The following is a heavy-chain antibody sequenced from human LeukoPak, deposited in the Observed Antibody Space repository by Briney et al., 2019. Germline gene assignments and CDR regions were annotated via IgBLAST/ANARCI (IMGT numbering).Heavy chain of an antibody. V-gene: IGHV7-4-1*02. Sequence: ASVKVSCKASGYTFTSYAMNWVRQAPGQGLEWMGWINTNTGNPTYAQGFTGRFVFSLDTSVSTAYLQISSLKAEDTAVYYCARDLEVVVVAATPDYWGQGTLVAVSS. D-gene: IGHD2-15*01. CDR2: INTNTGNP. CDR3: ARDLEVVVVAATPDY. CDR1: GYTFTSYA. J-gene: IGHJ4*02.